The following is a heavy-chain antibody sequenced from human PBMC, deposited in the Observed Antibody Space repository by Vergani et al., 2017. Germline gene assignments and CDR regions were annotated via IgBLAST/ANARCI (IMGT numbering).Heavy chain of an antibody. CDR1: GYSFTSYW. CDR3: ARARYYYDSSGYYYDYFDY. V-gene: IGHV1-69*01. CDR2: IIPIFGTA. Sequence: VQLVQSGAEVKKPGESLKISCKGSGYSFTSYWIGWVRQAPGQGLEWMGGIIPIFGTANYAQKFQGRVTITADESTSTAYMELSSLRSEDTAVYYCARARYYYDSSGYYYDYFDYWGQGTLVTVSS. J-gene: IGHJ4*02. D-gene: IGHD3-22*01.